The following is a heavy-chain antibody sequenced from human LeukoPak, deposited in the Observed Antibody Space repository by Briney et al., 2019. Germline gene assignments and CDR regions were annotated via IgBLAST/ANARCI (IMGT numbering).Heavy chain of an antibody. CDR2: TYYRSKWYN. CDR3: AGDHSFRFDY. V-gene: IGHV6-1*01. J-gene: IGHJ4*02. D-gene: IGHD2-21*01. Sequence: SQTLSLTCAISGDIFSSNSAAWNWIRQSPSRGLEWLGRTYYRSKWYNDYADSVKGRIIINPDTSKNQFSLQLNSVTPEDTAVYYCAGDHSFRFDYWGQGALVTVSS. CDR1: GDIFSSNSAA.